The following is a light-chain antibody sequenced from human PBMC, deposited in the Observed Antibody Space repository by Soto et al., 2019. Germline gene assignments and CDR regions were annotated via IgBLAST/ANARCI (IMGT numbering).Light chain of an antibody. J-gene: IGKJ1*01. Sequence: EIVLTQSPGTLSLSPGERATLSCRASQSVSSSNLAWYQQKPGQPPRLLIYGASSRATGIPDRFGGSGSGTDFTLTISRLEPEDFAVYYCQHYGDSRTFGQGTKVDIK. CDR1: QSVSSSN. CDR3: QHYGDSRT. V-gene: IGKV3-20*01. CDR2: GAS.